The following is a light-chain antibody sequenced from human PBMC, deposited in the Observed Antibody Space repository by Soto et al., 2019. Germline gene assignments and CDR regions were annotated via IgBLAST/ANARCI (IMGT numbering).Light chain of an antibody. CDR1: QSVNTY. J-gene: IGKJ5*01. CDR3: QQRSVWPIT. CDR2: DAS. Sequence: EIVLTQSPASVSLSPGDRATLSCRASQSVNTYVAWYQQKPGQAPRLLIYDASKRATGIPARFSGSGSGTDFTLTVSSLEPEDFVLYFCQQRSVWPITFGQGTRLEIK. V-gene: IGKV3-11*01.